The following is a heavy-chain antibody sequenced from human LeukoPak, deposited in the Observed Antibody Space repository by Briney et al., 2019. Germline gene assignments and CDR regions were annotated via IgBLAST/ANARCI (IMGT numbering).Heavy chain of an antibody. Sequence: SETLSLTCTVSGGSISSSYWSWIRQPPGKGLEWIGHIYYSGSTNYNPSLKSRVTLSVDTSKNQFSLKLISVTAADTAVYYCARGAGKYYFHGMDVWGQGTTVTASS. CDR2: IYYSGST. J-gene: IGHJ6*02. V-gene: IGHV4-59*01. CDR1: GGSISSSY. CDR3: ARGAGKYYFHGMDV.